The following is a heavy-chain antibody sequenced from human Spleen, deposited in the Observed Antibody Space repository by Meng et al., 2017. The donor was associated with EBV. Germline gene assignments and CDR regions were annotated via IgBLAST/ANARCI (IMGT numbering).Heavy chain of an antibody. CDR3: ARELYSSGSFG. V-gene: IGHV7-4-1*02. J-gene: IGHJ4*02. Sequence: QVQLVQSGSELKKPGASVKVSCKASGYTFSDYGINWGRQAPGQGLEWMGWINTNTGKRTYAQGFTGRFVFSLDTSVTTAYLQISSLKAEDTAVYYCARELYSSGSFGWGQGTLVTVSS. CDR1: GYTFSDYG. CDR2: INTNTGKR. D-gene: IGHD3-10*01.